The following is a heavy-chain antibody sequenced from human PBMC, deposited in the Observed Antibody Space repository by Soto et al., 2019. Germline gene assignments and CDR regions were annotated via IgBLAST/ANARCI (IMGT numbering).Heavy chain of an antibody. Sequence: PGGSLRLSCAASGFTFSNYGVHWVRQAPGKGLEWVAVIWYDGSSEYYTESVKGRFTISRDNSKNTLYLQTNSLRAEDTAVYYCARVPGSGTYYDNRIANDAFDIWGQGTMVTVSS. CDR1: GFTFSNYG. D-gene: IGHD3-10*01. V-gene: IGHV3-33*01. J-gene: IGHJ3*02. CDR2: IWYDGSSE. CDR3: ARVPGSGTYYDNRIANDAFDI.